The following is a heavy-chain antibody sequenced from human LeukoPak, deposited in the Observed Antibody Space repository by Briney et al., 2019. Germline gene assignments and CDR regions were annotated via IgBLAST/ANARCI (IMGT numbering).Heavy chain of an antibody. Sequence: GGSLRLSCAASGFTFSTYSMSWVRQAPGKGLEWVSVIYSGGSTYYADSVKGRFTISRDNSKNTLYLQMNSLRAEDTAVYYCARDGLGELSFDYWGQGTLVTVSS. CDR2: IYSGGST. CDR3: ARDGLGELSFDY. CDR1: GFTFSTYS. D-gene: IGHD3-16*02. V-gene: IGHV3-53*01. J-gene: IGHJ4*02.